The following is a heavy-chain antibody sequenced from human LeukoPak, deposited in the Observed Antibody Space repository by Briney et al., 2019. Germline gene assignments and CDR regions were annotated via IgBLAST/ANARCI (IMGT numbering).Heavy chain of an antibody. CDR1: GGSISSGGYY. CDR2: IYYSGST. J-gene: IGHJ5*02. D-gene: IGHD4-23*01. Sequence: PSQTLSLTCTVSGGSISSGGYYWSWIRQHPGKGLKWIGYIYYSGSTYYNPSLKSRVTISVDTSKNQFSLKLSSVTAADTAVYYCARDEVYGGNSVGWFDPWGQGTLVTVSS. V-gene: IGHV4-31*03. CDR3: ARDEVYGGNSVGWFDP.